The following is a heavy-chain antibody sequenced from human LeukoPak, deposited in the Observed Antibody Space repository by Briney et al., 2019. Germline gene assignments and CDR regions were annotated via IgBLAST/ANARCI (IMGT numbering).Heavy chain of an antibody. CDR1: GFTFSSYG. D-gene: IGHD3-10*01. J-gene: IGHJ4*02. CDR2: IWYDGSNK. Sequence: GGSLRLSCAASGFTFSSYGMHWVRQAPGKGLEWVAVIWYDGSNKYYADSVKGQFTISRDNSKNTLYLQMNSLRAEDTAVYYCARDKGFGELLPDYWGQGTLVTVSS. V-gene: IGHV3-33*01. CDR3: ARDKGFGELLPDY.